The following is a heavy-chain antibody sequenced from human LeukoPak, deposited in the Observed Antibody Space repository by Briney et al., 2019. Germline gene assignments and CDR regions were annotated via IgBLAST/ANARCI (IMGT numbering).Heavy chain of an antibody. Sequence: PSQTLSLTCTVSGGSISSGGYYWSWIRQHPGKGQEWIGYIYYSGSTYYNPSLKSRVTISVDTSKNQFSLKLSSVTAADTAVYYCARVGVQSLAFDIWGQGTMVTVSS. J-gene: IGHJ3*02. D-gene: IGHD2-8*01. CDR2: IYYSGST. CDR1: GGSISSGGYY. CDR3: ARVGVQSLAFDI. V-gene: IGHV4-31*03.